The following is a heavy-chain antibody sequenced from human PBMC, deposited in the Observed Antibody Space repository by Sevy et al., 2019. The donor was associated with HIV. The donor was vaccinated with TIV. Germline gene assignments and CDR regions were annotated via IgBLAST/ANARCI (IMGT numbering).Heavy chain of an antibody. CDR1: GFTFSSYS. J-gene: IGHJ6*02. Sequence: GGSLRLSCAASGFTFSSYSMNWVRQAPGKGLEWVSYISSSSTIYYADSVKGRFTISRDNAKNSLYLQMNSLRAEDTAVYYCARDSDYYYYGMDVWGQGTTVTVSS. CDR3: ARDSDYYYYGMDV. CDR2: ISSSSTI. V-gene: IGHV3-48*01. D-gene: IGHD1-26*01.